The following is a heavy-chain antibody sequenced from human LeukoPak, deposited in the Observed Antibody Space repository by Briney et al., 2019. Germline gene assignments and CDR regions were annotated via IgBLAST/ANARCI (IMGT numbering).Heavy chain of an antibody. CDR3: ATGASKVTTDFANY. CDR2: IDPSDSYT. V-gene: IGHV5-10-1*01. D-gene: IGHD4-17*01. Sequence: GASLQISCKASGYSFTNYWISGVRQLPGKGLEGMGRIDPSDSYTKYSPSFEGHVTISVDKSISTAFLQWHSLKASDSAMYYCATGASKVTTDFANYWGQGTQVAVSS. CDR1: GYSFTNYW. J-gene: IGHJ4*02.